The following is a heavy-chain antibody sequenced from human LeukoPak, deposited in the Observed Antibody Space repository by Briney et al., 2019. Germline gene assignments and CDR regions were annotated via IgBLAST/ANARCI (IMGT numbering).Heavy chain of an antibody. J-gene: IGHJ4*02. V-gene: IGHV1-18*01. Sequence: ASVKVSCKASGYTFTSYGISWVRQAPGQGLEWMGWISAYNGNTNYAQKLQGRVTMTTDTSTSTAYMELRSLRSDDTAVYYCARDYGPRVVVIKVALEQWGPGTLVTVSS. CDR2: ISAYNGNT. CDR3: ARDYGPRVVVIKVALEQ. D-gene: IGHD3-22*01. CDR1: GYTFTSYG.